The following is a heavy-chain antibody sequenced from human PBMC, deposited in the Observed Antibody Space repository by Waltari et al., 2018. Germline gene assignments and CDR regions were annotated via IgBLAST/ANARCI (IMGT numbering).Heavy chain of an antibody. CDR1: GDSIMKNNYH. Sequence: QLQESGPGLVKTSETVSLTCSVSGDSIMKNNYHWGWIRQPPGKGLEWIGSIYNSGTTYYNPSLKSRVTISLDASRNQFSLRLSSVTAADTAVYYCARASTAIFGVVITGYNIWGQGTVVTVSS. CDR3: ARASTAIFGVVITGYNI. J-gene: IGHJ3*01. CDR2: IYNSGTT. V-gene: IGHV4-39*07. D-gene: IGHD3-3*01.